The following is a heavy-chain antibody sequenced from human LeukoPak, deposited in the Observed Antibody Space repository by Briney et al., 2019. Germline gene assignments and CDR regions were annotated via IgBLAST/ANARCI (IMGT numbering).Heavy chain of an antibody. CDR2: INHSGST. Sequence: PSETLSLTCAVYGGSFSGYYWSWIRQPPGKGLEWIGEINHSGSTNYNPSLKSRVTISVDTSKNQFSLKLSSVTAADTAVYYCARGQRRRYYDSSGTKLDYWGQGTLVTVSS. CDR1: GGSFSGYY. D-gene: IGHD3-22*01. CDR3: ARGQRRRYYDSSGTKLDY. J-gene: IGHJ4*02. V-gene: IGHV4-34*01.